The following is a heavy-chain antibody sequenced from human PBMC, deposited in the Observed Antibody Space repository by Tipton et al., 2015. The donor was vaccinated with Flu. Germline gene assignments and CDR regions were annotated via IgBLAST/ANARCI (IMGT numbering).Heavy chain of an antibody. CDR3: ARALNSGGDYAFDI. Sequence: TLSLTCTVSGYFINSGYYWGWIRQSPGEGLQWFASIYRIGSTYYNPSLKIRGTMSVDTTKNLFYRKLTSVLAADTAVYYCARALNSGGDYAFDIWCQGAVVTVSS. D-gene: IGHD6-19*01. CDR2: IYRIGST. CDR1: GYFINSGYY. J-gene: IGHJ3*02. V-gene: IGHV4-38-2*02.